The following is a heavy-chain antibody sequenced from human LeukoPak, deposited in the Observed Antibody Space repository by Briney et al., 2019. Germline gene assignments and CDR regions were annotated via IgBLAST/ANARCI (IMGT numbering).Heavy chain of an antibody. Sequence: GASVKVSCQASGGTFSSYAISWVRQAPGQGLEWMGGILPIFGTANYAQKFQGRVTITADESTRPAYMELSSLRSEDTAVYYCASVHLVYCSSTSCYWDYWGQGTLVTVSS. CDR2: ILPIFGTA. V-gene: IGHV1-69*13. D-gene: IGHD2-2*01. CDR1: GGTFSSYA. J-gene: IGHJ4*02. CDR3: ASVHLVYCSSTSCYWDY.